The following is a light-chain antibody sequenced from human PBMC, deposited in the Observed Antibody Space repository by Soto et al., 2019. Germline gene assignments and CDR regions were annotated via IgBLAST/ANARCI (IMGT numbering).Light chain of an antibody. CDR1: QSVSSNY. CDR2: GAS. V-gene: IGKV3-20*01. J-gene: IGKJ4*01. CDR3: QQYAASPLT. Sequence: EIVLTQSAGTLSLSLGDRATLSCWASQSVSSNYLAWYQQRPGQAPRLLIYGASTRATGVPERFSGSGSGTDFTLTISRLEPEDFAVYFCQQYAASPLTFGGGTKVEIK.